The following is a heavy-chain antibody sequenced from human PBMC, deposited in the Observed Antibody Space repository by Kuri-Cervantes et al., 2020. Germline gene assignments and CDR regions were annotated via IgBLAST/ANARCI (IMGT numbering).Heavy chain of an antibody. D-gene: IGHD6-13*01. V-gene: IGHV3-21*01. J-gene: IGHJ3*02. CDR3: ARDPIEAAAGTSGFDI. CDR2: ISSSSSYI. CDR1: GFTFSSYS. Sequence: GESLKISCAASGFTFSSYSMNWVRQAPGKGLEWVSSISSSSSYIYYADSVKGRFTISRDNAKNSLYLQMNSLRAEDTAVYYCARDPIEAAAGTSGFDIWGQGTMVTVSS.